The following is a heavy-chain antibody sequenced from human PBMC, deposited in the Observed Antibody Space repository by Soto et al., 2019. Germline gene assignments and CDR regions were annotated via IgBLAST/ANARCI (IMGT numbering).Heavy chain of an antibody. CDR3: AGGTAALIGYFDPYYFDY. CDR1: GFTFSSYG. CDR2: LWYDGSNK. Sequence: QVQLVESGGGVVQPGRSLRLSCAASGFTFSSYGMHWVRQAPGQGLEWVAVLWYDGSNKYYADSVKGRFTISRDNSKNTLDLQMNSRRAEVKAVDYCAGGTAALIGYFDPYYFDYWGQGTLVTVSS. J-gene: IGHJ4*02. V-gene: IGHV3-33*01. D-gene: IGHD3-9*01.